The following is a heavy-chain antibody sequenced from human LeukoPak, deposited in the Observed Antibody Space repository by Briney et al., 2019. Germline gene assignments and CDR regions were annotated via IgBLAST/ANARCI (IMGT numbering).Heavy chain of an antibody. J-gene: IGHJ4*02. D-gene: IGHD4-23*01. CDR1: GFTFSSYS. CDR2: ISSSSYI. CDR3: ASPSSGSPVVMR. Sequence: PGGSLRLSCAASGFTFSSYSMNWVRQAPGKGLEWVSSISSSSYIYYADSVKGRFTISRDNAKNSLYLQMNSLRAEDTAVYYCASPSSGSPVVMRWGQGTLVTVSS. V-gene: IGHV3-21*01.